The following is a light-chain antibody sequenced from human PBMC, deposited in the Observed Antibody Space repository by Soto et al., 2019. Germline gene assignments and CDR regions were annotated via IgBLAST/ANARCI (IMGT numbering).Light chain of an antibody. V-gene: IGLV4-69*01. J-gene: IGLJ2*01. Sequence: QSVLTQSPSASASLGASVKLTCTLSSGHSTYAIAWHQQQPEKGPRYLMKLNSDGSHSKGDGIPDRFSGSSSGAERQPTICRLPFEGEGDHYCQTWGTGPLVFGGGTKLTVL. CDR2: LNSDGSH. CDR3: QTWGTGPLV. CDR1: SGHSTYA.